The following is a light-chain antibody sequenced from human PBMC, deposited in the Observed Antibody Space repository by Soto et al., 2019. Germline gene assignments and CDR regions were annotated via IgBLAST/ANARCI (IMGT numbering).Light chain of an antibody. J-gene: IGLJ2*01. CDR3: QTWGTDIHVV. CDR2: LNSDGSH. Sequence: QSALTQSPSASASLGASVKLTCTLSSGHSSYAIAWHQQQPEKGPRYLMRLNSDGSHSKGDGIPDRFSGSSSGAERYLTISSLQSEDEADYYCQTWGTDIHVVFGGGTKLTVL. V-gene: IGLV4-69*01. CDR1: SGHSSYA.